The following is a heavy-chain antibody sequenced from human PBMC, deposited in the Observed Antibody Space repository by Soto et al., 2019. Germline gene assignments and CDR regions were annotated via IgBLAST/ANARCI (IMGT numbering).Heavy chain of an antibody. CDR2: ISGSGGST. D-gene: IGHD4-17*01. J-gene: IGHJ4*02. Sequence: EVQLLESGGGLVQPGGSLRLSCAASGFTFSSYAMSWVRQAPGKGLEWVSAISGSGGSTYYADSVKGRFAISRDNSKNTLYLQMNSLRAEDTAVYYCAKDLSYGDYYFDYWGQGTLVTVSS. V-gene: IGHV3-23*01. CDR3: AKDLSYGDYYFDY. CDR1: GFTFSSYA.